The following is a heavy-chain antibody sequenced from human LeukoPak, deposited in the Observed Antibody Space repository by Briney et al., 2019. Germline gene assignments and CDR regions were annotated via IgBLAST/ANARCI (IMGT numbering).Heavy chain of an antibody. CDR1: GYTFTSYD. V-gene: IGHV1-8*01. Sequence: ASVKVSCKASGYTFTSYDINWVRQATEQGLEWMGWMNPNSGNTGYAQKFQDRVTMTRNTSISTAYMEVSSLRSEDTAVYYCAKMYYYDTSDPNWFDPWGQGTLVTVSS. J-gene: IGHJ5*02. D-gene: IGHD3-22*01. CDR3: AKMYYYDTSDPNWFDP. CDR2: MNPNSGNT.